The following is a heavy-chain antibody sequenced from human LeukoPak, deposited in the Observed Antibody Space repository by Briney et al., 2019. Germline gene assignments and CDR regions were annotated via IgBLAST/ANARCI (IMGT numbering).Heavy chain of an antibody. CDR2: VCSGGNIM. CDR1: GFSVSDHC. Sequence: PGGSLKLSCAVSGFSVSDHCMTWIRQAPGKGLEWVSYVCSGGNIMYNEDSVKGRFTISRDTAKNSLYLQMNSLTAEDTAMYFCGRGHWGLDYWGQGTLVTVSS. D-gene: IGHD7-27*01. CDR3: GRGHWGLDY. V-gene: IGHV3-11*01. J-gene: IGHJ4*02.